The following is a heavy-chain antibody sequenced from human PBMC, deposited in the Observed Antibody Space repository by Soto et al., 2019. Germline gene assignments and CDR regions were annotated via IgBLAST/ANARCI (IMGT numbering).Heavy chain of an antibody. CDR3: AGLWDRWFDA. V-gene: IGHV3-72*01. CDR2: IRHRADGYIT. CDR1: GFTFSDHY. D-gene: IGHD1-26*01. Sequence: EVQLVESGGGLVQPGGSLRLSCAASGFTFSDHYMDWVRQAPGKGLEWVGRIRHRADGYITEYAASVKGRFTISRDDSWNSLYLQMNSLQTGDTAVYFCAGLWDRWFDAWGQGTLVTVSS. J-gene: IGHJ5*02.